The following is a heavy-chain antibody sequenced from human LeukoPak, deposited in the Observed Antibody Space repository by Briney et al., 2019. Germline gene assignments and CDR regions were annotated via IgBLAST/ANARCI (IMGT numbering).Heavy chain of an antibody. D-gene: IGHD6-6*01. J-gene: IGHJ4*02. CDR3: AKDPGGPIAARQGPRRPSDY. CDR2: IRYDGSNK. Sequence: GGSLRLSCAASGFTFSSYGMHWVRQAPGKGLEWVAFIRYDGSNKYYADSVKGRFTISRDNSKSTLYLQMNSLRAEDTAVYYCAKDPGGPIAARQGPRRPSDYWGQGTLVTVSS. V-gene: IGHV3-30*02. CDR1: GFTFSSYG.